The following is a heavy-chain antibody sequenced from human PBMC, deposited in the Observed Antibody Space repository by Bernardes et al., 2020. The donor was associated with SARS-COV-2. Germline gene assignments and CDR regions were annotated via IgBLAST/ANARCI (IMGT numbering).Heavy chain of an antibody. J-gene: IGHJ5*02. Sequence: ASVKVSCKASGYTFTNCDINWVRQATGQGLEWVGWMNPNSGNTGYAQKFQGRVTMTMNTSIGTAYMEVSSLRSEDTAVYFCARHDHGKTWLGPWGQGTLVTVSS. V-gene: IGHV1-8*01. CDR3: ARHDHGKTWLGP. CDR1: GYTFTNCD. CDR2: MNPNSGNT.